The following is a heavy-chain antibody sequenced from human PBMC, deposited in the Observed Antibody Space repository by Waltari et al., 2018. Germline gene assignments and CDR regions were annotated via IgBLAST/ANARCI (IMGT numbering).Heavy chain of an antibody. CDR1: GYSISSGYY. Sequence: QVQLQESGPGLVKPSETLSLTCAVSGYSISSGYYWGWIRQPPGKGLEWIGSIYHSGSTYYNPSLKSRVTISVDTSKNQFSLKLSSVTAADTAVYYCASSSVVVAVQHWGQGTLVTVSS. J-gene: IGHJ1*01. D-gene: IGHD3-22*01. V-gene: IGHV4-38-2*01. CDR2: IYHSGST. CDR3: ASSSVVVAVQH.